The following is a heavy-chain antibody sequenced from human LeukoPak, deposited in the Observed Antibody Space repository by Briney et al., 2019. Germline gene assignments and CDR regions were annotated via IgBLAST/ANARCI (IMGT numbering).Heavy chain of an antibody. J-gene: IGHJ4*02. CDR2: ISNGGGFK. V-gene: IGHV3-21*01. D-gene: IGHD3-22*01. CDR1: GFSFSTYG. CDR3: ATEYSDNSGYCFH. Sequence: PGGSLRLSCVASGFSFSTYGLHWVRQAPGKGLEWVSSISNGGGFKSYADSLEGRFAISRENAKNSLYLQMNSLRAEDTAVYYCATEYSDNSGYCFHWGQGTLVTVSS.